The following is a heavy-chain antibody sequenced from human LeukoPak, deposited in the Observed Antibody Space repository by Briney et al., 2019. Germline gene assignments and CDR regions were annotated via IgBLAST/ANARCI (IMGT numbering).Heavy chain of an antibody. CDR2: ISSSSSYI. CDR1: GFTFSSYS. D-gene: IGHD6-13*01. J-gene: IGHJ4*02. V-gene: IGHV3-21*01. CDR3: ARAPSSSNLLVFDY. Sequence: GGSLRLSCAASGFTFSSYSMNWVRQAPGKGLEWVSSISSSSSYIYYADSVKGRFTISRDNAKNSLYLQMNSLRAEDTAVYYCARAPSSSNLLVFDYWGQGTLVTVSS.